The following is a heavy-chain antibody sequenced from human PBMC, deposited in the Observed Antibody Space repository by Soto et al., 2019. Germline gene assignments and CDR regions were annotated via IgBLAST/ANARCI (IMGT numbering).Heavy chain of an antibody. J-gene: IGHJ4*02. CDR2: VSPDHGNA. Sequence: QVQVVQSKAEVKKPGASVKVSCKTSGYTFTNYDINWVRQAPGQGLEWMGWVSPDHGNAGYAPQFQGRIPMTSDTSTSTVYMELNNLSSDDTAVYFCAVTAAGYWGQGTMVTVSS. CDR1: GYTFTNYD. D-gene: IGHD2-21*02. V-gene: IGHV1-8*01. CDR3: AVTAAGY.